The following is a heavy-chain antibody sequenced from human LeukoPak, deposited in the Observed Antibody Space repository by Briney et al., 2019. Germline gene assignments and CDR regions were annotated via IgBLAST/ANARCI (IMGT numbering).Heavy chain of an antibody. CDR2: IYCSGST. V-gene: IGHV4-59*01. CDR3: ARADDSSGYYQPDAFDI. Sequence: SETLSLTCTVSGGSISSYYWSWIRQPPGKGLEWIGYIYCSGSTNYNPSLKSRVTISVDTSKNQFSLKLSSVTAADTAVYYCARADDSSGYYQPDAFDIWGQGTMVTVSS. D-gene: IGHD3-22*01. CDR1: GGSISSYY. J-gene: IGHJ3*02.